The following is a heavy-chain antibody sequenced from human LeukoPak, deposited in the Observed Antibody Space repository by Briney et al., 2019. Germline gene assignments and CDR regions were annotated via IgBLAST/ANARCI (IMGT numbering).Heavy chain of an antibody. Sequence: GGSLRLSCAASGFTVSSNYMSWVRQAPGKGLEWVSVIYSGGSTYYADSVKGRFTISRGNSKNTLYLQMNSLRAEDTAVYYCATLPRGGVVTTVSYYFDYWGQGTLVTVSS. CDR3: ATLPRGGVVTTVSYYFDY. V-gene: IGHV3-53*01. J-gene: IGHJ4*02. CDR2: IYSGGST. D-gene: IGHD4-23*01. CDR1: GFTVSSNY.